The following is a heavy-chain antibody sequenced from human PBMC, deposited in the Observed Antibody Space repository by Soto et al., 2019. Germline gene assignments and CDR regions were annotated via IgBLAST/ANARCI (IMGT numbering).Heavy chain of an antibody. J-gene: IGHJ4*02. CDR1: GYTFTSYG. V-gene: IGHV1-18*01. CDR3: ARVPLEYCISTSCYVLGGGDY. Sequence: QVQLVQSGAEVKKPGASVKVSCKASGYTFTSYGISWVRQAPGQGLEWMGWISAYNGNTNYAQKLQGRVTMTTDTSTSTAYMELRSLRSDETAVYYCARVPLEYCISTSCYVLGGGDYWGQGTLITDSS. CDR2: ISAYNGNT. D-gene: IGHD2-2*01.